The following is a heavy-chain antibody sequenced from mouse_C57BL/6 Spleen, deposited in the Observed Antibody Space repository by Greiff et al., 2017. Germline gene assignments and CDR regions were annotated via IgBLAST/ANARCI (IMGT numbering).Heavy chain of an antibody. Sequence: EVMLVESGGGLVQSGRSLRLSCATSGFTFSDFYMEWVRQAPGKGLEWIAASRNKANDYTTEYSASVKGRFIVSRDTSQSILYLQMNALRAEDTAIYYCARDAPYSPMDYWGQGTSVTVSS. V-gene: IGHV7-1*01. CDR3: ARDAPYSPMDY. J-gene: IGHJ4*01. CDR2: SRNKANDYTT. CDR1: GFTFSDFY.